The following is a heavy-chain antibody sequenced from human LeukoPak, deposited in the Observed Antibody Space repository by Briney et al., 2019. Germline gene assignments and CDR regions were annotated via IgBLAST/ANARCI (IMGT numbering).Heavy chain of an antibody. J-gene: IGHJ4*02. D-gene: IGHD6-13*01. CDR1: GGSISSYY. V-gene: IGHV4-59*01. Sequence: PSETLSLTCTVSGGSISSYYWSWIRQPPGKGLEWIGYIYYSGSTNYNPSLKSRVTISVDTSKNQFSLKLSSVTAADTAVYYCATLPRSSSWYYFDYWGQGTLVTVSS. CDR3: ATLPRSSSWYYFDY. CDR2: IYYSGST.